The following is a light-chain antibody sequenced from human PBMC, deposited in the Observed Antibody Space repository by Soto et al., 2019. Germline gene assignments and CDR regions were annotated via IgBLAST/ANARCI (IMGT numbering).Light chain of an antibody. V-gene: IGKV1-39*01. CDR3: QQSYSTPRT. CDR2: AAS. Sequence: DIQMTQSPSSLSASVGDRVTITCRASQSIRSYLNWYQQKPGKAPKVLIYAASSLQSGVPSRFSGSGSWTDFTLTISSLQPEDFASYYCQQSYSTPRTFGQGTKVEMK. J-gene: IGKJ1*01. CDR1: QSIRSY.